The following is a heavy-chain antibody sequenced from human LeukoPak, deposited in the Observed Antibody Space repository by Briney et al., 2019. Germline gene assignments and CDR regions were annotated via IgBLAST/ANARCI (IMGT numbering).Heavy chain of an antibody. CDR3: ARVYYDSSGYYMDV. J-gene: IGHJ6*03. V-gene: IGHV3-7*01. D-gene: IGHD3-22*01. CDR2: IKQDGSEK. Sequence: GRSLRLSCAASGFTFSSYWMSWVRQAPGKGLEWVANIKQDGSEKYYVDSVKGRFTISRDNAKNSLYLQMNSLRAEDTAVYYCARVYYDSSGYYMDVWGKGTTVTISS. CDR1: GFTFSSYW.